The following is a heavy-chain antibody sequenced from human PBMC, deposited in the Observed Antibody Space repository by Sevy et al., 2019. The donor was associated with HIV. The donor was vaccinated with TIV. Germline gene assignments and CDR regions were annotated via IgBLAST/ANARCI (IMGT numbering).Heavy chain of an antibody. CDR3: AKVLGFGSGYDYAFDF. CDR1: GFTFTSYG. D-gene: IGHD5-12*01. CDR2: ISFDEKYK. Sequence: PGGSLRLSCAASGFTFTSYGIHWVRQAPGKGLECVAKISFDEKYKYYAESVKGRFTISRDISKNTVFLEMNSLRPDDTGVYYCAKVLGFGSGYDYAFDFWGQGTMVTVSS. V-gene: IGHV3-30*02. J-gene: IGHJ3*01.